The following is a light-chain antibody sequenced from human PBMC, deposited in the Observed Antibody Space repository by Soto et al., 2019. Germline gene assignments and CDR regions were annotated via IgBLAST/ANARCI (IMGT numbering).Light chain of an antibody. CDR3: QQANSLPIT. CDR1: QPISNW. CDR2: VAS. J-gene: IGKJ5*01. V-gene: IGKV1-12*01. Sequence: IQMTQSPSTLSASVGDRVTITCRARQPISNWLAWYQQKPGKAPKLLIYVASALHSRVPSRFSGSGSGTEFTLTISSLQPEDFATYYCQQANSLPITFGQGTRLEI.